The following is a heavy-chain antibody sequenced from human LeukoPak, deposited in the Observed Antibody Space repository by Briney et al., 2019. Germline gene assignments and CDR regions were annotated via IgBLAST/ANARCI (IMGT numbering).Heavy chain of an antibody. D-gene: IGHD6-6*01. CDR1: GFTLSNYA. CDR2: ISYDGSNK. V-gene: IGHV3-30-3*01. J-gene: IGHJ4*02. CDR3: ARVPEYSSSSGDFDY. Sequence: PGGSLRLSCAASGFTLSNYAMDWVRQAPGKGLEWVAVISYDGSNKYYADSVKGRFTISRDNSKNTLYLQMNSLRAEDTAVYYCARVPEYSSSSGDFDYWGQGTLVTVSS.